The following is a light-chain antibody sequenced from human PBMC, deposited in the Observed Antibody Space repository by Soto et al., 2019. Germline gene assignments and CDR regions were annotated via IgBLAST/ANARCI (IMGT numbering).Light chain of an antibody. CDR2: DAS. Sequence: EIVLTQSPATLSLSPGERATLSCRASQSLSSYLAWYQQKRGQAPRLLIYDASQMATGIPARFSGSGSGTDCTLSISSLEPEDCAVYYCQQRSDWPLTFGGGTKVEIK. CDR1: QSLSSY. V-gene: IGKV3-11*01. CDR3: QQRSDWPLT. J-gene: IGKJ4*01.